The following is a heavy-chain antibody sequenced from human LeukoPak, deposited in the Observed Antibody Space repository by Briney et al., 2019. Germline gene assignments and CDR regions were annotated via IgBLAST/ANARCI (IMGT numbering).Heavy chain of an antibody. J-gene: IGHJ4*02. V-gene: IGHV4-59*01. Sequence: PSETLSLTCSVSGGSISSYYWSWIRQPPGKGLEWIGYIYYSGSTNYNPSLKSRVTISVDTFKNQFSLKLSSVTAADTAVYYCARLPYSSGWYVYWGQGTLVAVSS. CDR2: IYYSGST. CDR3: ARLPYSSGWYVY. D-gene: IGHD6-19*01. CDR1: GGSISSYY.